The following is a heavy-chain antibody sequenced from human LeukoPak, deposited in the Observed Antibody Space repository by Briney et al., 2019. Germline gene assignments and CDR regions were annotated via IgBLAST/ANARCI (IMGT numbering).Heavy chain of an antibody. V-gene: IGHV4-59*01. J-gene: IGHJ4*02. CDR2: IYYSGST. CDR3: ARETETTSTPFDY. D-gene: IGHD1-7*01. CDR1: GGSISSYY. Sequence: SETLSLTCTVSGGSISSYYWRWIRQPPGKGLEWIGYIYYSGSTNYNPSLKSRVTISVDTSKNQFSLKLTSVTAADTAVYYCARETETTSTPFDYWGQGTLVTVSS.